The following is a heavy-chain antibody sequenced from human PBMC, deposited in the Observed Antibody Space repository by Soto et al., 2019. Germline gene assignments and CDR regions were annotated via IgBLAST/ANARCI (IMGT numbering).Heavy chain of an antibody. V-gene: IGHV4-31*03. CDR1: GGSISSGGYY. J-gene: IGHJ5*02. Sequence: QVQLQESGPGLVKPSQTLSLTCTVSGGSISSGGYYWSWIRQHPGKGLEWIGYIYYSGSTYYNPSLKSRVTISVDTSKNQFSLKLSSVTAADTAVYYCARCYCSSTSSSNWFDPWGQGTLVTVSS. CDR3: ARCYCSSTSSSNWFDP. D-gene: IGHD2-2*01. CDR2: IYYSGST.